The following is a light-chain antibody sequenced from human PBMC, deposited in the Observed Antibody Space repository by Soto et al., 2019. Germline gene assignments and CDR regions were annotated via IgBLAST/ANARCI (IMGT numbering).Light chain of an antibody. V-gene: IGKV3-20*01. CDR3: QQYGSSSYT. CDR1: QSVSSTY. J-gene: IGKJ2*01. CDR2: GAS. Sequence: EIVLTQSPGTLSLSPGERATLSCRASQSVSSTYLAWYQQNPGQAPRLLIYGASSRATGIPDGFSGSGSGTDFNLTFSRMEPEHFFCQQYGSSSYTFGQGTKLDIK.